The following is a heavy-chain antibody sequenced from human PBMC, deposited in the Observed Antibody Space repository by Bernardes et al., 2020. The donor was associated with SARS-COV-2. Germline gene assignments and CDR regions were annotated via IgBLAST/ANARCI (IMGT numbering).Heavy chain of an antibody. CDR1: GFTVSSNY. D-gene: IGHD2-15*01. Sequence: AGSLRLSCAASGFTVSSNYMSWVRQAPGKGLEWVSVIYSGGSTYYADSVKGRFTISRDNSKNTLYLQMNSLRAEDTAVYYCARDVKSMVGTYYYYGMDVWGQGTTVTVSS. J-gene: IGHJ6*02. CDR3: ARDVKSMVGTYYYYGMDV. V-gene: IGHV3-53*01. CDR2: IYSGGST.